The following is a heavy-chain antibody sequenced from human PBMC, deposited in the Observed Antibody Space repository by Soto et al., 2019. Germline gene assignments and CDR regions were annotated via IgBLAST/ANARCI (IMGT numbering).Heavy chain of an antibody. CDR3: ARDSGVRFWSGYYMRDAFAF. CDR2: MHYTGFS. D-gene: IGHD3-3*01. J-gene: IGHJ3*01. Sequence: SETLSLTCSFSGDSVTSHYLTWIRQSPEKGLEWIGYMHYTGFSHYNPSLKSRLTISVDRSKNQFTLQLTSVTVADTAVYYCARDSGVRFWSGYYMRDAFAFWGQGSLVTVSS. V-gene: IGHV4-59*02. CDR1: GDSVTSHY.